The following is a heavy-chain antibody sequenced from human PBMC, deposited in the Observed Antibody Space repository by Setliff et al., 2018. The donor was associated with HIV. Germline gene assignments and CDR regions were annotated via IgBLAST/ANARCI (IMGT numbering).Heavy chain of an antibody. CDR2: ISSNGGST. V-gene: IGHV3-64*04. Sequence: GGSLRLSCAASGFTFSSYAMHWVRQAPGKGLEYVSTISSNGGSTYYADSVKGRFTISRDNSKNTLYLQMNSLRADDTAVYYCAKDPSDSSSWYYFHYWGQGALVTVSS. CDR3: AKDPSDSSSWYYFHY. J-gene: IGHJ4*02. D-gene: IGHD6-13*01. CDR1: GFTFSSYA.